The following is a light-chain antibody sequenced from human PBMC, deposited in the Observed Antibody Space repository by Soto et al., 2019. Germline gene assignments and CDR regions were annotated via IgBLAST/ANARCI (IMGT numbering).Light chain of an antibody. CDR3: CSYAGSYTYVV. V-gene: IGLV2-11*01. Sequence: QSALTQPRSVSGSPGQSVTISCTGTSSDVGVYNYVSWYQQHPGKAPKLMIYDVSKRPSGVPDRFSGSKSGNTASLTISGLQAEDEADDDCCSYAGSYTYVVFGGGTKLTVL. CDR1: SSDVGVYNY. CDR2: DVS. J-gene: IGLJ2*01.